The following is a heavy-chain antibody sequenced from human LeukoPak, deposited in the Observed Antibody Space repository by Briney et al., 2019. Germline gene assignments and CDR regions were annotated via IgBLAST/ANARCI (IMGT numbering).Heavy chain of an antibody. J-gene: IGHJ5*02. D-gene: IGHD6-6*01. V-gene: IGHV4-31*03. CDR1: DGSISSGGYY. Sequence: SQTLSLTCTVSDGSISSGGYYWSWIRQHPGKGLEWIGYIYYSGSTYYNPSLKSRVTISVDTSKNQFSLKLSSVTAADTAVYYCARSEAARSGGWGHNCFDPWGQGTLVTVSS. CDR2: IYYSGST. CDR3: ARSEAARSGGWGHNCFDP.